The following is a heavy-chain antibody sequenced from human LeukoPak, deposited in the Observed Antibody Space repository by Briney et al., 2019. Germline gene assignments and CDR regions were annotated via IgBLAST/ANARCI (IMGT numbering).Heavy chain of an antibody. V-gene: IGHV4-34*01. Sequence: PSETLSLTCAVYGGSFSGYYWSWIRQPPGKGLEWIGEINHSGSTNYNPSLKSRVTISVDTSKNQFSLKLSSVTAADTAVYYCARGYCSGGSCYFPQGYFDYWGQGTLVTVSS. CDR1: GGSFSGYY. D-gene: IGHD2-15*01. CDR3: ARGYCSGGSCYFPQGYFDY. CDR2: INHSGST. J-gene: IGHJ4*02.